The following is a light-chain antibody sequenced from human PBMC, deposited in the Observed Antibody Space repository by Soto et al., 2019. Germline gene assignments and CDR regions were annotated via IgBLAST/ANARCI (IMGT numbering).Light chain of an antibody. CDR3: QQYKAYSYT. CDR1: QTMNIW. Sequence: IQMTQSPSTLSASVGDRVTITCRASQTMNIWLARYQQKPGKAPKLLISKASSLESGVPSRFSGSRSGTEFTLSISSLQTDDFATYYCQQYKAYSYTYGQGTELVVK. CDR2: KAS. J-gene: IGKJ2*01. V-gene: IGKV1-5*03.